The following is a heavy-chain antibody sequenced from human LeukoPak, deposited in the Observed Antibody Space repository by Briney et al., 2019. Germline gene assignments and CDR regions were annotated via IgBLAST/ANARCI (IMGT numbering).Heavy chain of an antibody. V-gene: IGHV4-31*03. J-gene: IGHJ6*02. CDR3: ARDQDHYYGSGRTYYYYGMDV. D-gene: IGHD3-10*01. Sequence: SQTLSLTCTVSGGSISSGGYYWSWIRQHPGKGLEWIGYIYYSGSTYYNPSLKSRVTLSVDTSKNQFSLKLSSVTAADTAVYYCARDQDHYYGSGRTYYYYGMDVWGQGTTVTVSS. CDR1: GGSISSGGYY. CDR2: IYYSGST.